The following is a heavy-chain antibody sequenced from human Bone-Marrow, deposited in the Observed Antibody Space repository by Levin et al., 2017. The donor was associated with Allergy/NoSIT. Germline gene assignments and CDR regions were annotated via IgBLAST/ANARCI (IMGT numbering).Heavy chain of an antibody. Sequence: GGSLRLSCKGSGSSFTSYWISWVRQMPGKGLEWMGRIDPSDSYTNYSPSFQGHVTISADKSISTAYLQWSSLKASDTAMYYCAIPTHCSGGSCYSLEGEYYYYYYMDVWGKGTTVTVSS. V-gene: IGHV5-10-1*01. J-gene: IGHJ6*03. D-gene: IGHD2-15*01. CDR1: GSSFTSYW. CDR2: IDPSDSYT. CDR3: AIPTHCSGGSCYSLEGEYYYYYYMDV.